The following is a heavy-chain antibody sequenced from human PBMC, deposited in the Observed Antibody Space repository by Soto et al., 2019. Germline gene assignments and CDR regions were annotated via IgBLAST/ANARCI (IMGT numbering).Heavy chain of an antibody. D-gene: IGHD2-15*01. CDR2: IYPGDSDT. CDR3: ARLLRRDPRPPEAYCSGGSCYSEGGWFDP. Sequence: PGESLKISCKGSGYSFTTYWIGWVRQMPGKGLEWMGIIYPGDSDTRYSPSFQGQVTISADKSISTAYLQWSSLKASDTAMYYCARLLRRDPRPPEAYCSGGSCYSEGGWFDPWGQGTLVTVSS. J-gene: IGHJ5*02. CDR1: GYSFTTYW. V-gene: IGHV5-51*01.